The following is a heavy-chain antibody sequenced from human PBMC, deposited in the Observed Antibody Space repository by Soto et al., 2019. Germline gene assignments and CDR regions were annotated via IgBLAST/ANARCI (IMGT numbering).Heavy chain of an antibody. Sequence: QVQLVESGGGVVQPGGSLRLSCAASGFTFSSYAMHWVRQAPGKGLEWVAVISYDGSNKYYADSVKGRFTISRDNSKNTLYLQMNSLRAEDTAVYYCARDQHIVVVTATQFDYWGQGTLVTVSS. CDR1: GFTFSSYA. D-gene: IGHD2-21*02. V-gene: IGHV3-30-3*01. J-gene: IGHJ4*02. CDR3: ARDQHIVVVTATQFDY. CDR2: ISYDGSNK.